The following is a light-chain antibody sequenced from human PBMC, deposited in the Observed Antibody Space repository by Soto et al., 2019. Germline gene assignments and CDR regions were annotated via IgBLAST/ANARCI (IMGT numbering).Light chain of an antibody. CDR1: SSNIGSNY. J-gene: IGLJ2*01. CDR3: AAWDDSLSVPV. Sequence: VLTQPPSASGTPGQRVTISCSGSSSNIGSNYVYWYQQLPGTAPKLLIYRNNQRPSGVPDRFSGSKSGTSASLAISGLRSEDEADYYCAAWDDSLSVPVFGGGTKVTVL. V-gene: IGLV1-47*01. CDR2: RNN.